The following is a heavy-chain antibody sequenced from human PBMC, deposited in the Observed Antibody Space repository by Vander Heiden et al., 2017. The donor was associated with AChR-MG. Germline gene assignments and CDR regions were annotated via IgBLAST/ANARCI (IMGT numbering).Heavy chain of an antibody. CDR1: GFTFSSYS. V-gene: IGHV3-21*01. CDR2: ISSSSSYI. CDR3: ARDPGDGAYYYYMDV. Sequence: EVQLVESGGGLVKPGGSLRLSCAASGFTFSSYSMNWVRQAPGKGLEWVSSISSSSSYIYYADSGKGRFTISRDNAKNSLYLQMNSLRAEDTAVYYCARDPGDGAYYYYMDVWGKGTTVTVSS. D-gene: IGHD3-16*01. J-gene: IGHJ6*03.